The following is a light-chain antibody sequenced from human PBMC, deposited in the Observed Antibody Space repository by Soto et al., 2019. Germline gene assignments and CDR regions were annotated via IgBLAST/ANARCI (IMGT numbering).Light chain of an antibody. CDR2: WAS. Sequence: DIVLTQSPDSLAVSLGERATINCKSSQSILYSANNKNNLGWYQQKAGQPPKLIIYWASTRESGVPERFSGIGSGTDVTLTISSLQAEDAAYYYCQQYDNTPYSFGQGTKLEIK. CDR3: QQYDNTPYS. J-gene: IGKJ2*03. CDR1: QSILYSANNKNN. V-gene: IGKV4-1*01.